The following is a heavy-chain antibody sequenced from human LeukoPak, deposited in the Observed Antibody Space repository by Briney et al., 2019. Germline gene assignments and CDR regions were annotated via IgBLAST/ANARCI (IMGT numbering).Heavy chain of an antibody. CDR3: ARGVIVVGHTQTFFDL. J-gene: IGHJ4*02. CDR1: GGSISSSNW. Sequence: SETLSLTCAVSGGSISSSNWWSWVRQPPGKGLEWIGEIYHSGSTYYNPSLKSRVTISVDTSKNQFSLKLSSVTAADTAVYYCARGVIVVGHTQTFFDLWGQGTLVTVSS. V-gene: IGHV4-4*02. D-gene: IGHD3-22*01. CDR2: IYHSGST.